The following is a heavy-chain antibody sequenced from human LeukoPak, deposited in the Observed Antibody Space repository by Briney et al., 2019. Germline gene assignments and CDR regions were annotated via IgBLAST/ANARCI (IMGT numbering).Heavy chain of an antibody. CDR1: GFTFSSYG. CDR3: THRFSSAFDI. CDR2: ISGSGGST. V-gene: IGHV3-23*01. Sequence: GGTLRLSCAASGFTFSSYGMSWVRQAPGKGLEWVSAISGSGGSTYYADSVKGRFTISRDNSKNTAYLQMNSLKTEDTAVYYCTHRFSSAFDIWGQGTMVTVSS. J-gene: IGHJ3*02.